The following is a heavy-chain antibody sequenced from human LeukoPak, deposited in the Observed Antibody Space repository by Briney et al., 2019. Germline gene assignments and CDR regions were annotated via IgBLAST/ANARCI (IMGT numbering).Heavy chain of an antibody. J-gene: IGHJ4*02. CDR3: ARGGVGSLDL. V-gene: IGHV3-74*03. D-gene: IGHD3-10*01. Sequence: AGGTLSLSCGASGFTCGCYRMDWVRQGQGNGLVWVSRVHADRRDTTYAESVKGRFTISRDNAKNTLSLEMNSLNVDDTAVYFCARGGVGSLDLWGQGTLVTVSS. CDR1: GFTCGCYR. CDR2: VHADRRDT.